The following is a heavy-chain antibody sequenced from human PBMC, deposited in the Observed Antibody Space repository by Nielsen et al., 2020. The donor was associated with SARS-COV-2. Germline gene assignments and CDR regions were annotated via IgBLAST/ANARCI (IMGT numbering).Heavy chain of an antibody. D-gene: IGHD2-2*01. J-gene: IGHJ5*02. CDR3: ARDYIVVVPAANNWFDP. V-gene: IGHV3-9*01. CDR2: ISWNSGSI. Sequence: ALRLSCAASGFTFDDYAMHWVRQAPGKGLEWVSGISWNSGSIGYADSVKGRFTISRDNAKNSLYLQMNSLRAEDTAVYYCARDYIVVVPAANNWFDPWGQGTLVTVSS. CDR1: GFTFDDYA.